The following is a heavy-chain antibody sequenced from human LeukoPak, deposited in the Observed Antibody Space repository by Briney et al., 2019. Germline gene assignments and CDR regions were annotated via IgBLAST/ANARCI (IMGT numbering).Heavy chain of an antibody. V-gene: IGHV5-51*01. CDR2: IYPHDSDT. Sequence: GESLKISCNGSGYXFTNYWICWVRQMPGKGLEWMGNIYPHDSDTRYSPSFQGQVTISADKSISTAYLQWSSLKASDTAMYYCARRKGDGYNSPFDYWGQGTLVTVSS. J-gene: IGHJ4*02. CDR1: GYXFTNYW. CDR3: ARRKGDGYNSPFDY. D-gene: IGHD5-24*01.